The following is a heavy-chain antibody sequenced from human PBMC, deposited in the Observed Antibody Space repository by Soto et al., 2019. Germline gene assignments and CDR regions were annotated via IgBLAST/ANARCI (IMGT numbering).Heavy chain of an antibody. CDR3: AKKRGPWNYGMDV. CDR1: GFTFSTYA. D-gene: IGHD3-3*01. J-gene: IGHJ6*02. Sequence: EVQLLESGGGLVQPGGSLRLSCAASGFTFSTYAMSWVRQAPGKGLEWVSAISGSGGSTYYADSVKGRFTISRDNSKNTLYLQMNSLRAEDTAVYYCAKKRGPWNYGMDVWGQGTTVTVSS. V-gene: IGHV3-23*01. CDR2: ISGSGGST.